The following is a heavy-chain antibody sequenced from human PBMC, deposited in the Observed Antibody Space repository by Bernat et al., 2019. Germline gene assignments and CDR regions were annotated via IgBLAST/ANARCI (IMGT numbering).Heavy chain of an antibody. Sequence: ELQLLESGGGLVKPGGSLRLSCAASGFTFSSYSMNWVRQAPGKGLEWVSSISSISSYIYYADSVKGRFTISRDNAKNSLYLQMNSLRAEDTAVYYCARVNYYFDYWGQGTLVTVSS. J-gene: IGHJ4*02. CDR2: ISSISSYI. V-gene: IGHV3-21*01. CDR3: ARVNYYFDY. D-gene: IGHD3-22*01. CDR1: GFTFSSYS.